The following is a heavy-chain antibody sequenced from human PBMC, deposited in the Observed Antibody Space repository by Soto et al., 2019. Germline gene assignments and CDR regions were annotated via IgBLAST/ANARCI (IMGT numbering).Heavy chain of an antibody. CDR1: GFTFRNYA. CDR3: ARPYGGNSIVRYFDL. V-gene: IGHV3-30-3*01. CDR2: VSYDGSNK. J-gene: IGHJ2*01. Sequence: GGSLRLSCAASGFTFRNYAMHWVRQAPGKGLEWVAVVSYDGSNKYYADSVEGRFTISRDNSKNTLYLQMTSLRPEDTAVYYCARPYGGNSIVRYFDLWGRGTLVTVSS. D-gene: IGHD4-17*01.